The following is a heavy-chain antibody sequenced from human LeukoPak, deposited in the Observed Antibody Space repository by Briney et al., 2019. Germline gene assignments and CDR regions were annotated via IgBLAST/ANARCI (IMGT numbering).Heavy chain of an antibody. J-gene: IGHJ3*02. V-gene: IGHV3-48*01. CDR2: ITRSSSTI. CDR3: ATADRGAFDI. Sequence: GGSLRLSCAVSGFTFSWYSMNWVRQAPGKGLEWLSYITRSSSTIYYADSVKGRFTISRDNAKNSLYLQMNSLRVDDTAVYYCATADRGAFDIWGQGTMVVVSS. CDR1: GFTFSWYS.